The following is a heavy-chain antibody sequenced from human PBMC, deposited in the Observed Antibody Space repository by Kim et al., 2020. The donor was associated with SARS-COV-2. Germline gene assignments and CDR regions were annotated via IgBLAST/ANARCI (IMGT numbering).Heavy chain of an antibody. J-gene: IGHJ5*02. CDR3: ARGYSGYDWHGGPLGAYNWFDP. CDR2: IIPIFGTA. V-gene: IGHV1-69*13. CDR1: GGTFSSYA. Sequence: SVKVSCKASGGTFSSYAISWVRQAPGQGLEWMGGIIPIFGTANYAQKFQGRVTITADESTSTAYMELSSLRSEDTAVYYCARGYSGYDWHGGPLGAYNWFDPWGQGTLVTVSS. D-gene: IGHD5-12*01.